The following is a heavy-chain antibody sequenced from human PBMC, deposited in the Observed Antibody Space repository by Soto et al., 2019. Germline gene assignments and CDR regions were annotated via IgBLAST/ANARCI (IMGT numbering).Heavy chain of an antibody. CDR2: ISYDGSNK. CDR3: AREGSSGWYFGYYYGMDV. V-gene: IGHV3-30-3*01. D-gene: IGHD6-19*01. CDR1: GFTFSSYA. J-gene: IGHJ6*02. Sequence: QVQLVESGGGVVQPGRSLRLSCAASGFTFSSYAMHWVRQAPGKGLGWVAVISYDGSNKYYADSVKGRFTISRDNSKNTLYLQMNSLRAEDTAVYYCAREGSSGWYFGYYYGMDVWGQGTTVTVSS.